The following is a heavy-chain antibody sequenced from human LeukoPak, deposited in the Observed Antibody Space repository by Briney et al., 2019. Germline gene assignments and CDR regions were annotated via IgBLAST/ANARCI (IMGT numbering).Heavy chain of an antibody. V-gene: IGHV1-2*02. D-gene: IGHD2-21*02. CDR1: GYTFTGQY. CDR2: INPNSGGT. CDR3: ARRSVTLDAFDI. Sequence: GASVKVSCKASGYTFTGQYMHWVRQAPGQGLEWMGWINPNSGGTNYAQKFQGRVTMTRDTSISTAYMELSRLRSDDTAVYYCARRSVTLDAFDIWGQGTMVTVSS. J-gene: IGHJ3*02.